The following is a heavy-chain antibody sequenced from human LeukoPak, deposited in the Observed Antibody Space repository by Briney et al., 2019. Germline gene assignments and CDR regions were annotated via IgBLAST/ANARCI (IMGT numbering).Heavy chain of an antibody. V-gene: IGHV1-2*02. J-gene: IGHJ4*02. Sequence: ASVKVSCKASGYTFTSYGISWVRQAPGQGLEWMGWINPNSGGTNYAQKFQGRATMTRDTSISTAYMELSRLRSDDTAVYYCARANCSSTSCYESPFDYWGQGTLVTVSS. CDR2: INPNSGGT. D-gene: IGHD2-2*01. CDR3: ARANCSSTSCYESPFDY. CDR1: GYTFTSYG.